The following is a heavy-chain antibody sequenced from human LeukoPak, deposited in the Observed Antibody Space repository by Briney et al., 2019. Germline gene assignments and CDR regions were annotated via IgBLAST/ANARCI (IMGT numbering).Heavy chain of an antibody. CDR2: ISGSGGST. CDR3: AKDRRSQWLVQDY. J-gene: IGHJ4*02. Sequence: PGGSLRLSCAASGFTFSSFATSWVRQAPGKGLEWVSAISGSGGSTYYADSVKGRFTISRDNSKNTLYLQMNSLRAEDTAVYYCAKDRRSQWLVQDYWGQGTLVTVSS. V-gene: IGHV3-23*01. D-gene: IGHD6-19*01. CDR1: GFTFSSFA.